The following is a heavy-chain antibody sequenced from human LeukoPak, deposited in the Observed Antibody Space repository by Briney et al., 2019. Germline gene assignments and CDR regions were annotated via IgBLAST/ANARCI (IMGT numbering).Heavy chain of an antibody. CDR3: ARDLGYASGWYYFDH. CDR2: IFYSGST. Sequence: SETLSLTCSVSGGSMSNYYWSWIRQPPGKGLEWIGNIFYSGSTNYNPSLKSRVTILVDTSKKQFSLKLRSMTAADTAVYFCARDLGYASGWYYFDHWGQRTLVTVSS. CDR1: GGSMSNYY. V-gene: IGHV4-59*01. D-gene: IGHD6-19*01. J-gene: IGHJ4*02.